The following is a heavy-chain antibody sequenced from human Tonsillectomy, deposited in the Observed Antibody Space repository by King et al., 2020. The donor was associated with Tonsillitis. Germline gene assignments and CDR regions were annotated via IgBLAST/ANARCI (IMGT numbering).Heavy chain of an antibody. CDR2: INPSGGST. CDR1: GYTFTSNY. V-gene: IGHV1-46*01. CDR3: ARGPQNWGTYRYDSYYPGMDA. J-gene: IGHJ6*02. Sequence: VQLVESGAEVKKPGASVKVSCKASGYTFTSNYMHWVRQAPGQGLEWMGIINPSGGSTTYARKFQGRVTMTRDTSTSTVCMELRSLRSEDTAVYYCARGPQNWGTYRYDSYYPGMDAWGQGTTVTVSS. D-gene: IGHD3-16*02.